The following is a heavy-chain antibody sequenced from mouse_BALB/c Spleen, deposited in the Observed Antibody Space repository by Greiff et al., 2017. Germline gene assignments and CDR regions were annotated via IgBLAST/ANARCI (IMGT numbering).Heavy chain of an antibody. D-gene: IGHD1-1*01. CDR1: GFNIKDYY. Sequence: VHVKQSGAELVKPGASVKLSCTASGFNIKDYYMHWVKQRPEQGLEWIGWIDPENGDTEYAPKFQGKATMTADTSSNTAYLQLSSLTSEDTAVYYCNAANYGSSFDYWGQGTTLTVSS. CDR2: IDPENGDT. CDR3: NAANYGSSFDY. V-gene: IGHV14-4*02. J-gene: IGHJ2*01.